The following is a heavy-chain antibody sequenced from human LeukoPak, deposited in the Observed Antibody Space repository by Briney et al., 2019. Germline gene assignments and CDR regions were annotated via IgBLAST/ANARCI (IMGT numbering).Heavy chain of an antibody. V-gene: IGHV1-2*02. CDR1: GYTFTGYY. D-gene: IGHD5-18*01. J-gene: IGHJ4*02. Sequence: ASVKVSCKASGYTFTGYYRHWVRQAPGQGLEWMGWINPNSGGTNYAQKFQGRVTMTRDTSISTAYMELSRLRSDDTAVYYCARMGYSRKATFDYWGQGTLVTVSS. CDR3: ARMGYSRKATFDY. CDR2: INPNSGGT.